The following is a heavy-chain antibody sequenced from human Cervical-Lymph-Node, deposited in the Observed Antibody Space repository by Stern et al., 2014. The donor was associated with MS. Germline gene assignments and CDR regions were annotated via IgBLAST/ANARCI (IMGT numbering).Heavy chain of an antibody. Sequence: VQLVQSGAEVKKPGASVKVSCATSGYTFTSYDVSWVRKATGQGLEWMGWMNPNSGKTAYAPKFQGRVTMTRNTSISTAYMEMSSLSSEDTAVYYCARGLMITFGGNTVHGYHGLDVWGQGTTVTVSS. CDR3: ARGLMITFGGNTVHGYHGLDV. D-gene: IGHD3-16*01. J-gene: IGHJ6*02. V-gene: IGHV1-8*01. CDR1: GYTFTSYD. CDR2: MNPNSGKT.